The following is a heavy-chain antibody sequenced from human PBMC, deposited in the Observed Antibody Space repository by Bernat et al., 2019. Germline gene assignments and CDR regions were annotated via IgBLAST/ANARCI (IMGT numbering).Heavy chain of an antibody. V-gene: IGHV3-23*01. CDR2: INSGGST. J-gene: IGHJ5*02. CDR1: GFSFSSYA. CDR3: AKDGYYYDILIAYWFDP. Sequence: EEQLLESGGGLVQPGGSLRVSCVASGFSFSSYAMSWVRQAPGKGLEWVSGINSGGSTYYADSVKGRFTISRDNSENTLYLQMRSLRAEDTAIYYCAKDGYYYDILIAYWFDPWGQGTLVTVSS. D-gene: IGHD3-9*01.